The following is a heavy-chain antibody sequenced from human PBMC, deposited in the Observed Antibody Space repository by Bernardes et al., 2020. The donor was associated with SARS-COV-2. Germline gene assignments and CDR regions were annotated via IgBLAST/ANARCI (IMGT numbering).Heavy chain of an antibody. CDR3: ARTFYYDRGGDSVFDY. V-gene: IGHV1-2*02. Sequence: ASVKVSCKASGYTFSDYYIHWLRQAPGQGFEWMGWISPKSGATNYAQKFQGRVTMTRDTAISTEYMQLSRLTSDDTAVYYCARTFYYDRGGDSVFDYWGQGTPVTVSS. J-gene: IGHJ4*02. D-gene: IGHD2-21*01. CDR2: ISPKSGAT. CDR1: GYTFSDYY.